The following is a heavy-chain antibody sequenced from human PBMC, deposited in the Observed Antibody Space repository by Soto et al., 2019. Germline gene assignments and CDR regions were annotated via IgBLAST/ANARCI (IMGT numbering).Heavy chain of an antibody. J-gene: IGHJ5*02. D-gene: IGHD3-10*01. Sequence: PSETLSLTCGVYGGSFSGYYWSWIRQPPGKGLEWIGEVNHSGSTNYNPSLKSRVTISVDTSKNQFSLKLSSVTAADTAVYYCARGLWFGESPVSWGQGTLVTVSS. CDR2: VNHSGST. CDR3: ARGLWFGESPVS. CDR1: GGSFSGYY. V-gene: IGHV4-34*01.